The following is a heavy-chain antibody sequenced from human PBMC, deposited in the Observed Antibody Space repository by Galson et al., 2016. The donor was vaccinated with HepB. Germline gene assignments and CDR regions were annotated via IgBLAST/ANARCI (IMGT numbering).Heavy chain of an antibody. Sequence: SLRLSCAASGFTFSSYGMHWVRQAPGKGLEWVAFISYDGSNKKYADSVKGRFTISRDNSKQTLYLQMESSHQGPIGLPPGTLLQEHLWG. CDR1: GFTFSSYG. CDR3: TLLQEHL. V-gene: IGHV3-33*05. J-gene: IGHJ6*01. CDR2: ISYDGSNK.